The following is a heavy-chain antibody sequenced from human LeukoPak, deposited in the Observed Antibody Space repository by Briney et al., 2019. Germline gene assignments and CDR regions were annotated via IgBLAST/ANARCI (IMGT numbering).Heavy chain of an antibody. CDR1: GATFSSYA. J-gene: IGHJ4*02. CDR2: IIPIFGTA. D-gene: IGHD1-1*01. CDR3: ARGDWSQRAYFDY. Sequence: PVKVSCKASGATFSSYAISWVRQAPGHGLEWMGGIIPIFGTANYAQKFQGRVTITTDESTSTAYMELSSLRSEDMAVYYCARGDWSQRAYFDYWGQGTLVTVSS. V-gene: IGHV1-69*05.